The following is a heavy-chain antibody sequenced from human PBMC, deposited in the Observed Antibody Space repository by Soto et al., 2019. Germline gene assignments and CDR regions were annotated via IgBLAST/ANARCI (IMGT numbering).Heavy chain of an antibody. CDR3: ARDSYSSSSWLRALDAFDI. CDR2: IWYDGSNK. CDR1: GFTFSSYG. V-gene: IGHV3-33*01. J-gene: IGHJ3*02. D-gene: IGHD6-6*01. Sequence: LRLSCAASGFTFSSYGMHWVRQAPGKGLEWVAVIWYDGSNKYYADSVKGRFTISRDNSKNTLYLQMNSLRAEDTAVYYCARDSYSSSSWLRALDAFDIWGQGTMVTV.